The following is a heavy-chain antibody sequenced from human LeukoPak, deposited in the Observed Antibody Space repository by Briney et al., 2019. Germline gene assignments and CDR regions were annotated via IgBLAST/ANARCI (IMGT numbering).Heavy chain of an antibody. CDR2: IYYSGST. J-gene: IGHJ4*02. D-gene: IGHD3-3*02. CDR3: ARAFAHDYWVY. CDR1: GVSISSYY. Sequence: SETLSLTCTGSGVSISSYYLSWIRQPPGKGLEWVGYIYYSGSTNYNPSLKSRVTISVDTSKNQFSLKLSSVTAADTAVYYCARAFAHDYWVYWGQGTLVTVSS. V-gene: IGHV4-59*08.